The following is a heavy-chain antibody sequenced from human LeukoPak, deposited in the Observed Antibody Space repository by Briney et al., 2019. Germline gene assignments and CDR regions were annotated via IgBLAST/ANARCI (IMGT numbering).Heavy chain of an antibody. CDR2: ISHDGIHK. CDR3: ARDWPREETMLGVVCDH. V-gene: IGHV3-30*15. D-gene: IGHD3-3*01. CDR1: GFTFNYHG. J-gene: IGHJ4*02. Sequence: PGGSLRLSCAASGFTFNYHGLHWVRQAPGKGLEWVAAISHDGIHKYLADSVKGRFTVSRDNANNTLFMQMSSLRPEDTAVYHCARDWPREETMLGVVCDHWGQGTLVTVSS.